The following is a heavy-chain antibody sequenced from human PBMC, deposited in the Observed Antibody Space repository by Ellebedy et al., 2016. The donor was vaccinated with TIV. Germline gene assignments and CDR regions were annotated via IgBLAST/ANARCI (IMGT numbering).Heavy chain of an antibody. J-gene: IGHJ4*02. CDR3: ANNPLAEIGDF. Sequence: GESLKISCAASGFTFSSYAMSWVRQAPGKGLEWVSAISYSGGSTYYADSVKGRFTISSDNSKNTLFLQMHSLTAEDTAVYYCANNPLAEIGDFWGQGTLVTVSS. CDR1: GFTFSSYA. D-gene: IGHD5-24*01. CDR2: ISYSGGST. V-gene: IGHV3-23*01.